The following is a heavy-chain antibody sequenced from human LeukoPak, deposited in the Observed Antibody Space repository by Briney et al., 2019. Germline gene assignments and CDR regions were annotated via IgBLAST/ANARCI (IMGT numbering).Heavy chain of an antibody. Sequence: GGSLRLSCAASGFTFSTYDMHWVRQATGKGLEWVSAIGFAGDTYYSGSVKGRFTISRENGKNFLFLQMNSLRAGDTAVYYCARGNILTGYEYWGQGALVTVCS. V-gene: IGHV3-13*04. CDR3: ARGNILTGYEY. D-gene: IGHD3-9*01. CDR2: IGFAGDT. J-gene: IGHJ4*02. CDR1: GFTFSTYD.